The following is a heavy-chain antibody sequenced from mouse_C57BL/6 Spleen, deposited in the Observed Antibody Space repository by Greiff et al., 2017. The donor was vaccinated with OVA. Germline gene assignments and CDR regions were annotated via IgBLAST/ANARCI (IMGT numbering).Heavy chain of an antibody. Sequence: EVKVEESGPGLVKPSQSLSLTCSVTGYSITSGYYWNWIRQFPGNKLEWMGYISYDGSNNYNPSLKNRISITRDTSKNQFFLKLNSVTTEDTATYYCAFYYSTVYFDVWGTGTTVTVSS. D-gene: IGHD2-5*01. V-gene: IGHV3-6*01. CDR2: ISYDGSN. CDR1: GYSITSGYY. J-gene: IGHJ1*03. CDR3: AFYYSTVYFDV.